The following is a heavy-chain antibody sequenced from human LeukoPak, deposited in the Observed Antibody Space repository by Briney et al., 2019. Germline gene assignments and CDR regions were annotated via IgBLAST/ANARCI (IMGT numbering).Heavy chain of an antibody. V-gene: IGHV3-21*01. Sequence: GGSLRLSCAASGFTFSSYSMNWVRQAPGKGLEWVSSISSSSSYIYYADSVKGRFTISRDNAKNSLYLQMNSLRAEDTAVYYCARGVAVAAHKFDPWGQGTLVTVSS. CDR1: GFTFSSYS. J-gene: IGHJ5*02. CDR2: ISSSSSYI. D-gene: IGHD6-19*01. CDR3: ARGVAVAAHKFDP.